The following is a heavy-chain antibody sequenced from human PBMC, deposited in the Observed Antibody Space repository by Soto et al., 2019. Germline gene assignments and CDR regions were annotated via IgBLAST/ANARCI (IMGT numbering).Heavy chain of an antibody. J-gene: IGHJ3*01. Sequence: QVHLAQSGAEMKKPGSSMRVSCEASGGAISTSVIGWVRQAPGQGLEWMGGVIPLFGAPSYPQKFQGRVTISADESFSTVYLELTSLKSEDTATYYCARDPRIGWVHAAFDVWGPGTLIIVSS. CDR1: GGAISTSV. CDR3: ARDPRIGWVHAAFDV. CDR2: VIPLFGAP. D-gene: IGHD3-22*01. V-gene: IGHV1-69*01.